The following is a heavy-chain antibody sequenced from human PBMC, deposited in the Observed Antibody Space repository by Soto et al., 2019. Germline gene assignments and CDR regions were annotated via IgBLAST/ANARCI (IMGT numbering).Heavy chain of an antibody. D-gene: IGHD1-7*01. J-gene: IGHJ4*02. CDR3: TRAGNYRFDY. V-gene: IGHV3-74*01. CDR2: INSDGTTI. CDR1: GFIFSDYV. Sequence: GGSLRLSCAASGFIFSDYVMSWVRQAPGKGPVWVSRINSDGTTINSADSVKGRFTISRDNAKNTPYLQMDSLRAEDTAVYYCTRAGNYRFDYWGQGTLVTVSS.